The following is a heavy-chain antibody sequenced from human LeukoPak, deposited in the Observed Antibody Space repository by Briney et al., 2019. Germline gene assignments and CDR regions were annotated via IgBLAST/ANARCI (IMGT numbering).Heavy chain of an antibody. V-gene: IGHV1-69*04. J-gene: IGHJ4*02. CDR2: IIPILGIT. CDR1: GGTFSSYA. D-gene: IGHD6-13*01. CDR3: ARINTAGGTTHAFDY. Sequence: GASVKVSCKASGGTFSSYAITWVRQAPGQGLEWMGRIIPILGITNYAQKFQGRVTITADKSTSTAYMELSSLRSEDTAVYYCARINTAGGTTHAFDYWGQGTLDTVSS.